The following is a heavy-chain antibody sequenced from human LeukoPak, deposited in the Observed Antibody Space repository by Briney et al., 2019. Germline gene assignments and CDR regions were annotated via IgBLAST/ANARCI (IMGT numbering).Heavy chain of an antibody. CDR3: AKDQSPVVVPAAMKHMDV. V-gene: IGHV3-66*03. CDR2: IYSSGST. J-gene: IGHJ6*02. CDR1: GFNVSTNY. Sequence: GGSLRLSCTASGFNVSTNYVSWVRQAPGKGLEWVSVIYSSGSTYNADSVKGRFTISRDNSKNTLNLQMNSLRAEDTAVYYCAKDQSPVVVPAAMKHMDVWGQGTTVTVSS. D-gene: IGHD2-2*01.